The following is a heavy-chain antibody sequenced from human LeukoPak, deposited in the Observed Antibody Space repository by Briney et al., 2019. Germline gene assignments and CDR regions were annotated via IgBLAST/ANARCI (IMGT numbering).Heavy chain of an antibody. CDR2: FDPEDGET. CDR3: ATGYLGYYYDSSGLT. Sequence: ASVKVSCKVSGYTLTELSMHWVRQAPGKGLEWMGGFDPEDGETIYAQKFQGRVTMTEDTSTDTAYMELSSLRSEDTAVYYCATGYLGYYYDSSGLTWGQGTLVTAPS. V-gene: IGHV1-24*01. J-gene: IGHJ5*02. D-gene: IGHD3-22*01. CDR1: GYTLTELS.